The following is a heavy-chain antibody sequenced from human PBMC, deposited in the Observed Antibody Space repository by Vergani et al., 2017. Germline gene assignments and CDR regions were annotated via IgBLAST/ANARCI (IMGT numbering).Heavy chain of an antibody. V-gene: IGHV4-39*01. D-gene: IGHD3-22*01. J-gene: IGHJ5*02. CDR2: IYYSVST. Sequence: QLQLQESGPGLVKPSETLSLTCTVSGGSISSSSYYWGWIRQPPGKGLEWIGSIYYSVSTYYNPSLKSRVTISVDTSKNQFSLKLSSVTAADTAVYYCARQGSYYYDSSGYYLWGQGTLVTVSS. CDR3: ARQGSYYYDSSGYYL. CDR1: GGSISSSSYY.